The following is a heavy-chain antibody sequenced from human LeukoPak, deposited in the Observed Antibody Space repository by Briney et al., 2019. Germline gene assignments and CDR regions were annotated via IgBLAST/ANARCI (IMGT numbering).Heavy chain of an antibody. V-gene: IGHV4-59*01. CDR2: IYHSGST. CDR3: ARGGGYASPIGY. D-gene: IGHD5-12*01. Sequence: PSETLSLTCSLSGGSISTYYWSWIRQPPGKGLEWIGYIYHSGSTNYNPSLKSRVTISVDTSKNQFSLKLSSVTAADTAVYYCARGGGYASPIGYWGQGALVTVSS. CDR1: GGSISTYY. J-gene: IGHJ4*02.